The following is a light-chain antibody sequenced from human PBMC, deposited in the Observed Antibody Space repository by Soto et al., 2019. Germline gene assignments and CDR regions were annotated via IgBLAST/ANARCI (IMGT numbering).Light chain of an antibody. V-gene: IGKV1-5*01. CDR3: QQYNSLWT. Sequence: DIQMTQSPSALSASVGDRVTITCRASQRISSWLAWYQQKPGKAPKLLIYDASSLESGVPSRFSGSGSGTEFTLTISSLQPDDFATYYCQQYNSLWTFGKGTKVEIK. J-gene: IGKJ1*01. CDR1: QRISSW. CDR2: DAS.